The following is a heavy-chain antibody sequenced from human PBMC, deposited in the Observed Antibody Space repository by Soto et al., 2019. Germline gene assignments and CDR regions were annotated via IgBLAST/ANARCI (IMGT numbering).Heavy chain of an antibody. CDR2: IYSGGST. CDR1: GFTVSSNY. Sequence: GGSLRLSCAASGFTVSSNYMSWVRQAPGKGLEWVSVIYSGGSTYYADSVKGRFTISRDNSKNTLYLQMNSLRAEDTAVYYCARDPLDNWFDPWGQGTLVTVSS. J-gene: IGHJ5*02. V-gene: IGHV3-53*01. CDR3: ARDPLDNWFDP.